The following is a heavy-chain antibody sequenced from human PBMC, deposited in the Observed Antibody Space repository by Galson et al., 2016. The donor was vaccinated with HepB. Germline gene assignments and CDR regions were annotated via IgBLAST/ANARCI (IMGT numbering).Heavy chain of an antibody. D-gene: IGHD2-2*01. CDR2: IGASGTPT. V-gene: IGHV3-23*01. J-gene: IGHJ6*02. CDR1: GFTFSSHG. Sequence: SLRLSCAASGFTFSSHGMSWVRQAPGKGLEWVSSIGASGTPTKYADSVKGRFTISRDNSKSTLYLQMNSLRAEDTAIYYCANSAAAAAAHGMDVWGQGATVTVSS. CDR3: ANSAAAAAAHGMDV.